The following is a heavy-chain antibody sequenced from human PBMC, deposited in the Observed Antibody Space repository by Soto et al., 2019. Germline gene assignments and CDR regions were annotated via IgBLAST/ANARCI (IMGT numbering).Heavy chain of an antibody. CDR1: GGSISTYY. D-gene: IGHD3-10*01. CDR2: IYYSGRT. Sequence: HVQLQESGPGLVKPSETLSLTCTVSGGSISTYYWIWIRQPPGKGLEWIGYIYYSGRTNYNPSLKSRVTISEDASKNQFSLKLSSVTAADTAVYYCARGKFPFTFDYWGQGTLVAVSS. CDR3: ARGKFPFTFDY. V-gene: IGHV4-59*01. J-gene: IGHJ4*02.